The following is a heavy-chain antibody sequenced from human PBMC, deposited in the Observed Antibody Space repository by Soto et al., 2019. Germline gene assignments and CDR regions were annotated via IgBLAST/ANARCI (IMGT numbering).Heavy chain of an antibody. V-gene: IGHV4-59*08. CDR3: ARKYCPGALCHHYYDY. CDR1: GGSITGYY. J-gene: IGHJ4*02. Sequence: SETLSLTCTVSGGSITGYYWSWIRQPPGKGPEWIGSVSYSGTTVYNPPLKSRVTISLDTSESQFSLKVSSVTAADTAVYFCARKYCPGALCHHYYDYWGQGALVTVSS. D-gene: IGHD2-8*02. CDR2: VSYSGTT.